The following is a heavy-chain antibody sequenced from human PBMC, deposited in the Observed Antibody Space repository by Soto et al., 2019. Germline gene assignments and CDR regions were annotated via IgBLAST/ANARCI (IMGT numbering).Heavy chain of an antibody. J-gene: IGHJ6*02. Sequence: GGSLRLSXAASGFTFSSYGMHWVRQAPGKGLEWVAVISYDGSNKYYADSVKGRFTISRDNSKNTLYLQMNSLRAEDTAVYYCAKDRVATDLDYYGMDVWGQGTTVTVSS. CDR1: GFTFSSYG. CDR3: AKDRVATDLDYYGMDV. D-gene: IGHD5-12*01. V-gene: IGHV3-30*18. CDR2: ISYDGSNK.